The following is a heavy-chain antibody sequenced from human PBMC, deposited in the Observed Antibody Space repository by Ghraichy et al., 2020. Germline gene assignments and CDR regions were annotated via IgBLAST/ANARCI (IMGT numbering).Heavy chain of an antibody. D-gene: IGHD2/OR15-2a*01. J-gene: IGHJ3*01. CDR2: IDRHGST. CDR1: SGAFIGYS. Sequence: SETLSLTCAVYSGAFIGYSWSWIRQPPGKGLEWVGEIDRHGSTNYNSSLKSRVTISIDASKKQISLKLTSVTAADTAVYYCARGLLWEGVPWSPWGQGTMVTVSS. V-gene: IGHV4-34*01. CDR3: ARGLLWEGVPWSP.